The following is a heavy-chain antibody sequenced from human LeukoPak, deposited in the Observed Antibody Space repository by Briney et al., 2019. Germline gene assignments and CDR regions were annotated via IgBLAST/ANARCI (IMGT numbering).Heavy chain of an antibody. Sequence: GASVKVSCKASGYTFTSYYMHWVRQAPGQGLEWMGIINPSGGSTSYAQKFQGRVTMTTDTSTSTAYMELRSLKSDDTAVYYCARDPGGTWGFDYWGQGALVTVSS. J-gene: IGHJ4*02. CDR2: INPSGGST. V-gene: IGHV1-46*01. CDR3: ARDPGGTWGFDY. D-gene: IGHD7-27*01. CDR1: GYTFTSYY.